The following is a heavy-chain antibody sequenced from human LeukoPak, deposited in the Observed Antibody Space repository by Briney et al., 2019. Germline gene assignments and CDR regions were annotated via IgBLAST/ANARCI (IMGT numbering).Heavy chain of an antibody. D-gene: IGHD5-12*01. CDR2: IHYTGST. J-gene: IGHJ4*02. CDR3: ARSRGGYDFEDYFDY. Sequence: SETLSLTCLVSGGSISGSHWSWIRQPPGKGLEWIGYIHYTGSTDYNPSLRSRVTLSIDMSKNQFSLKLSSVTAADTAVYYCARSRGGYDFEDYFDYSGQGTLVTVSS. V-gene: IGHV4-59*01. CDR1: GGSISGSH.